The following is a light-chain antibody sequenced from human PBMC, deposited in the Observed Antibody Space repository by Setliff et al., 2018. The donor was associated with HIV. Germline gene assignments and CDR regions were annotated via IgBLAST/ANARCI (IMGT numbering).Light chain of an antibody. J-gene: IGLJ2*01. CDR2: AVS. CDR3: SSYTSSSTL. V-gene: IGLV2-14*03. CDR1: SSDVVDYNY. Sequence: QSALAQPASVSGSPGQSITISCTGTSSDVVDYNYVSWYQQYPGKAPKLMIYAVSNRPSGVSNRFSGSKSGNTASLTISGLQAEDEADYYRSSYTSSSTLFGGGTKVTVL.